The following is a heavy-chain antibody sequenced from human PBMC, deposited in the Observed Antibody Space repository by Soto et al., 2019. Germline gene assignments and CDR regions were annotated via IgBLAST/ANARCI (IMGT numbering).Heavy chain of an antibody. CDR1: RYTYLGCY. J-gene: IGHJ6*02. V-gene: IGHV1-2*02. D-gene: IGHD6-25*01. Sequence: GASVQDTFQATRYTYLGCYLHWVRQAPGQGREWMGWINPNSGGTKYAQKLQVRVTRTKDTAISTAYMELSRLRSDDTALYYRARDGAQHTAAAPDVWGQGTMVTVSS. CDR3: ARDGAQHTAAAPDV. CDR2: INPNSGGT.